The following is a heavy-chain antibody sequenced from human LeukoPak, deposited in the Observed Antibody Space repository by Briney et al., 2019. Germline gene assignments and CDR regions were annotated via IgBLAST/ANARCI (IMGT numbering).Heavy chain of an antibody. Sequence: PSETLSLTCAVYGGSFSGYYWSWIRQPPGKGLEWIGEINHSGSTNYNPSLKSRVTISVDTSKNQFSLKLSSVTAADTAVYYCARGLWLVPDYWGQGTLVTVSS. CDR1: GGSFSGYY. J-gene: IGHJ4*02. CDR3: ARGLWLVPDY. D-gene: IGHD6-19*01. V-gene: IGHV4-34*01. CDR2: INHSGST.